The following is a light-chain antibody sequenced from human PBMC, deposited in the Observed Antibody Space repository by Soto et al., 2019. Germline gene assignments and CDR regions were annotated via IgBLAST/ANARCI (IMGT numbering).Light chain of an antibody. CDR3: SLYTSSSTPYV. V-gene: IGLV2-14*01. Sequence: QSALTQPASVSGSPGQSITISCTGTSSDVGGYNYVSWYQQHPVKAPKLMIYDVTNRPSGVSDRFSGSKSGNTATLTISGLKAEDEADYYCSLYTSSSTPYVFGTGTKLTVL. CDR1: SSDVGGYNY. CDR2: DVT. J-gene: IGLJ1*01.